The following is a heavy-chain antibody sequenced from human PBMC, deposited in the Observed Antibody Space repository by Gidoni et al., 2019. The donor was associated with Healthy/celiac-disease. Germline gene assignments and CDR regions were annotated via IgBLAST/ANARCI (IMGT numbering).Heavy chain of an antibody. CDR2: INPNSGGT. J-gene: IGHJ4*02. CDR1: GYTFTGYY. V-gene: IGHV1-2*02. Sequence: QVQLVQSGAEVKKPGASVKVSCKASGYTFTGYYMHWVRQAPGQGLEWMGWINPNSGGTNYAQKFQGRVTMTRDTSISTAYMELSRLRSDDTAVYYCATFFPITMIVVVDRELDYWGQGTLVTVSS. D-gene: IGHD3-22*01. CDR3: ATFFPITMIVVVDRELDY.